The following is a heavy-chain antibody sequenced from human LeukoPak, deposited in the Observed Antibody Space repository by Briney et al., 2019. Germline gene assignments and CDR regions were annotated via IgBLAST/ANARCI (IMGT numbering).Heavy chain of an antibody. D-gene: IGHD2-15*01. J-gene: IGHJ4*02. CDR3: ARSLVDFDY. CDR2: FDPEDGET. Sequence: ASVKVSCKVSGYTLTELSMHWVRQAPGKGLEWMGGFDPEDGETIYAQKFQGRVTMTTDTSTSTAYMELRSLRSDDTAVYYCARSLVDFDYWGQGTLVTASS. V-gene: IGHV1-24*01. CDR1: GYTLTELS.